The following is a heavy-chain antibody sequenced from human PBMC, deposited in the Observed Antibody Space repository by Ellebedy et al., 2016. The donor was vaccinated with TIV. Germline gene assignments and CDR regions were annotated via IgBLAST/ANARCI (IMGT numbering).Heavy chain of an antibody. CDR2: IDTSFNGGTA. J-gene: IGHJ5*01. CDR3: GPNNWNDPGFVS. CDR1: GFTFGDNA. D-gene: IGHD1-1*01. V-gene: IGHV3-49*03. Sequence: GESLKISCATSGFTFGDNAMSWFRQPPGKGLECVGFIDTSFNGGTAKYAASVRGRFTISRDDSNSIAYLQMTSLRNEDTAVYYCGPNNWNDPGFVSWGQGTLVAVSS.